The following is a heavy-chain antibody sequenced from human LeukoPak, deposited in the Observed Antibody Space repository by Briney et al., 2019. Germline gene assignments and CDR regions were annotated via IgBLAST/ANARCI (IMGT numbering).Heavy chain of an antibody. Sequence: GGSLRLSCAASGYTFGSYWMYWVRQAPGKGLVWVSRINNDGSSTIYADSVKGRFTISRDNAKNTLYLQMNSLRDDDTAVYYCARAPAHVRAFGGDIVRESDYWGQGTLVTVS. CDR3: ARAPAHVRAFGGDIVRESDY. CDR1: GYTFGSYW. D-gene: IGHD3-16*02. CDR2: INNDGSST. V-gene: IGHV3-74*01. J-gene: IGHJ4*02.